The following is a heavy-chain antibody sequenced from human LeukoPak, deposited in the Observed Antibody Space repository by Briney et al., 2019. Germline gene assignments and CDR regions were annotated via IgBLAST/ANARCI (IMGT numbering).Heavy chain of an antibody. CDR2: IDYSGAT. Sequence: SETLSRTCTVSGGSISTYYWSWIRQPPGKGLEWIGYIDYSGATNYNPSLKSRVTISVDTSKNHFSLKLNSVTAADTAVYYCARDRRREAVHAFDIWGQGTKVTVSS. CDR1: GGSISTYY. V-gene: IGHV4-59*01. J-gene: IGHJ3*02. D-gene: IGHD6-19*01. CDR3: ARDRRREAVHAFDI.